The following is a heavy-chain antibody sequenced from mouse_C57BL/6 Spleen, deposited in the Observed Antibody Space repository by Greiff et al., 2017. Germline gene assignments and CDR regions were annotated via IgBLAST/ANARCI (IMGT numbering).Heavy chain of an antibody. V-gene: IGHV1-53*01. CDR2: INPSNGGT. Sequence: VQLQQPGTELVKPGASVKLSCKASGYTFTSYWMHWVKQRPGPGLEWIGNINPSNGGTNYNEKFKSKATLTVDKSSSTAYMQLSSLTSEDSAVYYCALYYGSSYDYYAMDYWSQGTSVTVSS. CDR1: GYTFTSYW. D-gene: IGHD1-1*01. J-gene: IGHJ4*01. CDR3: ALYYGSSYDYYAMDY.